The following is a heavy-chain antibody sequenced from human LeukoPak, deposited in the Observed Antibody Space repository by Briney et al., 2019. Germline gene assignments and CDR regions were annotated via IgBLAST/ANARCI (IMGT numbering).Heavy chain of an antibody. CDR2: IYTSGS. V-gene: IGHV4-4*07. Sequence: SETLSLTCTVSGGSISSFYWSWIRQPAGKGLEWIGRIYTSGSNYNPSLKSRVTMSVDTSKNQFSLKLNSVTAADTAVYYCARTYSGSYEGAFDIWGQGTVVTVSS. J-gene: IGHJ3*02. CDR1: GGSISSFY. D-gene: IGHD1-26*01. CDR3: ARTYSGSYEGAFDI.